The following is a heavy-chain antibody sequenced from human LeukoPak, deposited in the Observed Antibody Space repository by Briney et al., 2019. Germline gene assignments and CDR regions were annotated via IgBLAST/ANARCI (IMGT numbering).Heavy chain of an antibody. D-gene: IGHD3-22*01. CDR1: GYTFTTHY. CDR3: ARSDYYDSSAFDY. Sequence: GASVKVSCKASGYTFTTHYMHWVRQAPGQGLEWMGWINPNSGGTNYAQKFQGRVTMTRDTSISTAYMELSRLRSDDTAVYYCARSDYYDSSAFDYWGQGTLVTVPS. J-gene: IGHJ4*02. CDR2: INPNSGGT. V-gene: IGHV1-2*02.